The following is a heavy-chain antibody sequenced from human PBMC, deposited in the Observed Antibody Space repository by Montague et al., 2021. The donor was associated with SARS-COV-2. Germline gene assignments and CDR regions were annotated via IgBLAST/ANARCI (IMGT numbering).Heavy chain of an antibody. CDR2: INLNGSI. D-gene: IGHD1-14*01. V-gene: IGHV4-34*01. CDR1: GGSLTGYY. J-gene: IGHJ6*02. Sequence: SETLSLTCAVSGGSLTGYYWSWIRLPPRKGQELIGVINLNGSINYYPSLSRRVTILVDMSTNHFSLNVTSVAAADTAAYYCAKPKSFAYYNYGMDVWGQGTTVTVSS. CDR3: AKPKSFAYYNYGMDV.